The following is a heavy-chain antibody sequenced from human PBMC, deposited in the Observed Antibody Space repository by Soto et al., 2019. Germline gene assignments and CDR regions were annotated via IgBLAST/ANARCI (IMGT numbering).Heavy chain of an antibody. Sequence: QVQLVQSGAEVKKPGSSVKVSCKASGGTLSNYGISWVRQAPGQGLEWMGGIIPVFGTANYAQKFQGRVTITAXXSTGTVYMEVSSLRSEDTAVYYCARGDATKIVVTTYYGMDVWGQGTTVTVSS. J-gene: IGHJ6*02. V-gene: IGHV1-69*12. CDR3: ARGDATKIVVTTYYGMDV. D-gene: IGHD4-17*01. CDR1: GGTLSNYG. CDR2: IIPVFGTA.